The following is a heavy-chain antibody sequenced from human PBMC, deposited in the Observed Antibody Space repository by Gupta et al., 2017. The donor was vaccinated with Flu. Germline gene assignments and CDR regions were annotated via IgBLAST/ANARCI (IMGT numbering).Heavy chain of an antibody. Sequence: VQLVESGGGVVQPGRSLRLSCAASGFTFSSYGMHRVRQAPGKGLEWVAVIWYDGSNNYYADSVKGRFTISRDNSKNTLYLQMNSLRAEDTAVYYCARGGTVGATMGIAPFDYWGQGTLVTVSS. CDR3: ARGGTVGATMGIAPFDY. D-gene: IGHD1-26*01. CDR2: IWYDGSNN. CDR1: GFTFSSYG. V-gene: IGHV3-33*01. J-gene: IGHJ4*02.